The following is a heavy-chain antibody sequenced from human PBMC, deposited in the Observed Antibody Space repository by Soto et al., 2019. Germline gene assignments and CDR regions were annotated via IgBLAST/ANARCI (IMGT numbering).Heavy chain of an antibody. V-gene: IGHV4-59*01. D-gene: IGHD3-10*01. CDR1: GDSISSYY. CDR2: IYYSGST. CDR3: ARPMLRGVRYAFAM. Sequence: SETLSLTCTVSGDSISSYYWTWIRQPPGKGLEWIGYIYYSGSTNYNPSLKSRVTISIDTSKNQFSLKLSSVTAADTAVYYCARPMLRGVRYAFAMWGQGTMVTVSS. J-gene: IGHJ3*02.